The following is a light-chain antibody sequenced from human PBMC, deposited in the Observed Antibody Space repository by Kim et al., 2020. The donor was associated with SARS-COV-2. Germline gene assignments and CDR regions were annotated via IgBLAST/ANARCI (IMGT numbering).Light chain of an antibody. J-gene: IGKJ1*01. Sequence: VSQGKAAPLPAGASQVVSRNSARYQKKPGPAPRVFTYGASTRASGIPARFSGSGAGTESTLTISSLQSEDFADYYCQQNNNWPPTFGQGSKVDIK. CDR1: QVVSRN. V-gene: IGKV3-15*01. CDR3: QQNNNWPPT. CDR2: GAS.